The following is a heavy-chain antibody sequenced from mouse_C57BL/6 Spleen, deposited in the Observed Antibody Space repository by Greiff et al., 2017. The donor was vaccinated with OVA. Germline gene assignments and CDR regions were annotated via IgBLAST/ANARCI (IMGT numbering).Heavy chain of an antibody. D-gene: IGHD1-1*01. CDR2: IYPGNSDT. CDR1: GYTFTSYW. V-gene: IGHV1-5*01. CDR3: TRFTTVVAHFDY. Sequence: VQLQQSGTVLARPGASVKMSCKTSGYTFTSYWMHWVKQRPGQGLEWIGAIYPGNSDTSYHQKFKGKAKLTAVTSASTAYMELSSLTNEDSAVYYCTRFTTVVAHFDYWGQGTTLTVSS. J-gene: IGHJ2*01.